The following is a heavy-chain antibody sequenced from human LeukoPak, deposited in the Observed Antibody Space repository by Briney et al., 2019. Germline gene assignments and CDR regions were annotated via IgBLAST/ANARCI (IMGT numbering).Heavy chain of an antibody. V-gene: IGHV4-59*06. J-gene: IGHJ4*02. CDR1: GGSISSYY. Sequence: SETLSLTCTVSGGSISSYYWSWIRQHPGKGLEWIGYIHYSGSTYYNPSLKSRVTISVDTSKIQFSLKLSSVTAADTAVYYCARDCSSTTCLDYWGQGTLVTVSS. CDR3: ARDCSSTTCLDY. CDR2: IHYSGST. D-gene: IGHD2-2*01.